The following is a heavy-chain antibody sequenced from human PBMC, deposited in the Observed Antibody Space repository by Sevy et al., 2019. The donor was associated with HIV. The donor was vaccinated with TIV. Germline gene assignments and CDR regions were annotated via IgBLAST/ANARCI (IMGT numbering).Heavy chain of an antibody. CDR1: GFTFSSYA. Sequence: GGSLRLSCSASGFTFSSYAMHWVRQAPGKGLEYVSAISSNGGSTYYADSVKGRFTISRENSKNTLYLQMSSLRGEDTAVYHCVKEHGDLGYCTNGVCYKSSTNSDYYYMDVWGKGTTVTVSS. CDR2: ISSNGGST. V-gene: IGHV3-64D*06. J-gene: IGHJ6*03. CDR3: VKEHGDLGYCTNGVCYKSSTNSDYYYMDV. D-gene: IGHD2-8*01.